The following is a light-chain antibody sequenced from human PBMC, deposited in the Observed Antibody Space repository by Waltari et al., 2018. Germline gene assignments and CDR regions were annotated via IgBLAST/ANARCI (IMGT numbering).Light chain of an antibody. V-gene: IGKV3-15*01. J-gene: IGKJ5*01. CDR1: QSVSSN. Sequence: EIVMTQSPATLSVSPGETVTLSCRASQSVSSNVAWYQKKPGQAPRLLIYDASTRATSIPAKFRGSGSGTEFTLTISSLQSEDFAVYYCQQYKRWPPITFGHGTRLEIK. CDR3: QQYKRWPPIT. CDR2: DAS.